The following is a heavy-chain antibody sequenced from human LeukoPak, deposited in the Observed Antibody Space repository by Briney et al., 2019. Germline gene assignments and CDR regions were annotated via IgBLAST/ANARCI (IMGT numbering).Heavy chain of an antibody. Sequence: SETLSLTCSVSGYSISSGYYWGWIRQPPGEGLEWIGSIYHTGVTYYNPSLESQVTISVDTSKNQFSLKLSSVTAADTAVYYCARVAYSSNSGDRWGQGTLVTVSS. D-gene: IGHD6-13*01. CDR3: ARVAYSSNSGDR. CDR1: GYSISSGYY. CDR2: IYHTGVT. J-gene: IGHJ5*02. V-gene: IGHV4-38-2*02.